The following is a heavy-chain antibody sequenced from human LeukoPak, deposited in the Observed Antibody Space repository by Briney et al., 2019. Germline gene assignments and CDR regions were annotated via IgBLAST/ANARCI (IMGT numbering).Heavy chain of an antibody. V-gene: IGHV4-59*01. D-gene: IGHD3-22*01. J-gene: IGHJ4*02. Sequence: SETLSLTCNVSGGSIADYYWSWIRQPPGKGLEWIGYIYYKGSTNYNPSLRSRVTISADTSKNLFSLKLSSVTTADTAVYYCARTVNYYDTSGYSYYFDYWGQGTLVTVSS. CDR3: ARTVNYYDTSGYSYYFDY. CDR1: GGSIADYY. CDR2: IYYKGST.